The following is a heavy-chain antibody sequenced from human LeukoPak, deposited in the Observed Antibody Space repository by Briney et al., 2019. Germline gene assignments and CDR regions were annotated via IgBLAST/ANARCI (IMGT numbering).Heavy chain of an antibody. CDR2: ISSSGSTI. D-gene: IGHD3-16*01. J-gene: IGHJ3*02. Sequence: GGSLRLSCAASGFTFSSYEMNWVRQAPGKGLVWVSYISSSGSTIYYADSVKGRFTISRDNAKNPLYLQMNSLRAEDTAVYYCARDGGIMTPDAFDIWGQGTMVTVSS. CDR3: ARDGGIMTPDAFDI. V-gene: IGHV3-48*03. CDR1: GFTFSSYE.